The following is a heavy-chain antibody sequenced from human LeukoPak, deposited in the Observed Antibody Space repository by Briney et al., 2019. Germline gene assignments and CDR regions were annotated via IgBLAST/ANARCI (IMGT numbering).Heavy chain of an antibody. CDR1: GFTFSSYE. Sequence: PGGSLRLSCAASGFTFSSYEMNWVRQAPGKGLEWVSYISSSGSTIYYADSVKGRFTISRDNAKNSLYLQMNSLRAEDTAVYYCARVLRDGDYLAWGQGTLVTVSS. CDR3: ARVLRDGDYLA. CDR2: ISSSGSTI. J-gene: IGHJ5*02. D-gene: IGHD4-17*01. V-gene: IGHV3-48*03.